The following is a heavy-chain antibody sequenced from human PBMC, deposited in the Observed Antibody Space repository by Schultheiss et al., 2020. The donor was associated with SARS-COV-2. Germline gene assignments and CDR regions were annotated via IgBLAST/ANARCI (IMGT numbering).Heavy chain of an antibody. CDR2: IKSKTDGGTT. Sequence: GGSLRLSCAASGLTFSSYAMSWVRQAPGKGLERVGRIKSKTDGGTTDYAAPVKGRFTISRDDSKNTLYLQMNSLKTEDTAVYYCTTLGSSGYYDYWGQGTLVTVSS. J-gene: IGHJ4*02. D-gene: IGHD3-22*01. CDR3: TTLGSSGYYDY. CDR1: GLTFSSYA. V-gene: IGHV3-15*01.